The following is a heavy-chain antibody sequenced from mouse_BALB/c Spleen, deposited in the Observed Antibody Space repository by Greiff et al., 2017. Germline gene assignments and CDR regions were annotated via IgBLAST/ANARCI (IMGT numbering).Heavy chain of an antibody. J-gene: IGHJ3*01. CDR2: ILPGSGST. V-gene: IGHV1-9*01. CDR1: GYTFSSYW. CDR3: ARSSITTDFAY. D-gene: IGHD1-2*01. Sequence: QVQLQQSGAELMKPGASVKISCKATGYTFSSYWIEWVKQRPGHGLEWIGEILPGSGSTNYNEKFKGKATFTADTSSNTAYMQLSSLTSEDSAVYYCARSSITTDFAYWGQGTLVTVSA.